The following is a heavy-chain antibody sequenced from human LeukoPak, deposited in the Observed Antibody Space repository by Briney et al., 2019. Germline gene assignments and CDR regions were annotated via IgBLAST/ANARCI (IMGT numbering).Heavy chain of an antibody. CDR2: ISYDGSNK. D-gene: IGHD3-22*01. CDR3: ARDLTRYYYDSSGYTGASDY. Sequence: GGSLRLSCAASGFTFSSYGMHWVRQAPGKGLEWVAVISYDGSNKYYADSVKGRFTISRDNAKNSLYLQMNSLRAEDTAVYYCARDLTRYYYDSSGYTGASDYWGQGTLVTVSS. V-gene: IGHV3-30*03. CDR1: GFTFSSYG. J-gene: IGHJ4*02.